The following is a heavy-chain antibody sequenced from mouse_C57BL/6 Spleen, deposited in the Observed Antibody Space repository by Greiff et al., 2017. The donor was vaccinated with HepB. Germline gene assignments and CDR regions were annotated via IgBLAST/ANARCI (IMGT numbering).Heavy chain of an antibody. J-gene: IGHJ3*01. CDR3: TPMVPFAD. Sequence: VQLQQSGAELVRPGASVKLSCTASGFTFNDDYMHWVKQRPEQGLEWIGWIDPENGDTEYASKFQGQATITADTSSNTAYLQLSSLASEDTAVDCCTPMVPFADWGQGTLVTVSA. V-gene: IGHV14-4*01. D-gene: IGHD2-2*01. CDR1: GFTFNDDY. CDR2: IDPENGDT.